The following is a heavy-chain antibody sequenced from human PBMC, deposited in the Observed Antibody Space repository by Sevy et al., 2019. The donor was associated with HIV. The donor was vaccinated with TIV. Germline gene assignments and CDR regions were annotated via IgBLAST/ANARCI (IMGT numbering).Heavy chain of an antibody. CDR3: ARDRVHDWGEGWFDP. V-gene: IGHV1-18*01. CDR2: IGPFNNKT. J-gene: IGHJ5*02. D-gene: IGHD2-21*01. Sequence: ASVKVSCKASGYTFSNYGISWVRQATGQGLEWMGWIGPFNNKTNYAQKFQGRVSLTSDTSATTAYMEVTSLRSDDTAVYYCARDRVHDWGEGWFDPWGQGTLVTVSS. CDR1: GYTFSNYG.